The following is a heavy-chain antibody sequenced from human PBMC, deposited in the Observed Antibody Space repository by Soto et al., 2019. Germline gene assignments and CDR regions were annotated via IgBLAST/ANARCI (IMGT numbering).Heavy chain of an antibody. D-gene: IGHD3-10*01. CDR3: ARDPGSGSYYGWFDP. CDR1: GGSISRYY. CDR2: IYYSGST. J-gene: IGHJ5*02. Sequence: SETLSLTCTVSGGSISRYYWNWVRQPPGKGLEWIGYIYYSGSTNYNPSLKSRVTISVDTSKNQFSLKLSSVTAADTAVYYCARDPGSGSYYGWFDPWGQGTLVTVSS. V-gene: IGHV4-59*01.